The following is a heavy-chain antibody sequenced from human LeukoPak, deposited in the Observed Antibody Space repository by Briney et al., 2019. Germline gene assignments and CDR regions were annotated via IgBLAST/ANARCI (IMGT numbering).Heavy chain of an antibody. CDR1: GFTFSSYG. J-gene: IGHJ4*02. Sequence: GGSLRLSCAASGFTFSSYGMHWVRQAPGKGLEWVAVIRYDGSNKYYADSVKGRFTISRDNSKNTLYLQMNSLRAEDTAVYYCARDMQPYYYDSSGYLDYWGQGTLVTVSS. CDR2: IRYDGSNK. V-gene: IGHV3-33*01. CDR3: ARDMQPYYYDSSGYLDY. D-gene: IGHD3-22*01.